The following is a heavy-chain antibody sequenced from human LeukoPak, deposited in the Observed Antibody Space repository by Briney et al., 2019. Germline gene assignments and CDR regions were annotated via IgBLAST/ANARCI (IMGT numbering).Heavy chain of an antibody. J-gene: IGHJ4*02. V-gene: IGHV1-69*05. CDR2: IIPIFGTA. CDR3: ARSNMITFGGVITPFDY. D-gene: IGHD3-16*02. CDR1: GGTFSSYA. Sequence: SVKVSCKASGGTFSSYAISWVRQAPGQGLEWMGRIIPIFGTANYAQKFQGRVTITTDESTSTDYMELSSLRSEDTAVYYCARSNMITFGGVITPFDYWGQGTLVTVSS.